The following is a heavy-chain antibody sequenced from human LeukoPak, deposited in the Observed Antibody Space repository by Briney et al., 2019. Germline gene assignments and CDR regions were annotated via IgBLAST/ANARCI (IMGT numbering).Heavy chain of an antibody. V-gene: IGHV3-7*01. Sequence: GGSLRLSCAASGFTFSSYWMSWVRQAPGKGLEWVANIKQDGSEKYYVDSVKGRFTISRDNAKNSLYLQMNSLRAEDTAVYYCARDYWGYSYGYGYWGQGTLVTVSS. J-gene: IGHJ4*02. CDR2: IKQDGSEK. D-gene: IGHD5-18*01. CDR1: GFTFSSYW. CDR3: ARDYWGYSYGYGY.